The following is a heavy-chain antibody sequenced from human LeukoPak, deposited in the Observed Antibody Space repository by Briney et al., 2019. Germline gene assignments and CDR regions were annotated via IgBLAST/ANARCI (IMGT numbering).Heavy chain of an antibody. CDR3: ARDEDTARAFDI. CDR2: IYHSGST. J-gene: IGHJ3*02. V-gene: IGHV4-30-2*01. CDR1: GGSISSGGYY. Sequence: PSETLSLTCTVSGGSISSGGYYWSWIRQPPGKGLEWIGYIYHSGSTYYNPSLKSRVTISVDRSKNQFSLKLSSVTAADTAVYYCARDEDTARAFDIWGQGTMVTVSS. D-gene: IGHD5-18*01.